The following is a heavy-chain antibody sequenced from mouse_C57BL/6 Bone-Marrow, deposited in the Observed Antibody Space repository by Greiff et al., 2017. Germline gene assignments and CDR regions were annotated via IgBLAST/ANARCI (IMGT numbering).Heavy chain of an antibody. Sequence: QVQLQQSGAELARPGASVKMSCKASGYTFTSYTMHWVKQRPGQGLEWIGYINPSSGYTKYNQKFKDKATLTADKSSSTAYMQLSSLTSEDSAVYYCARSYYYGNYEFAYWGQGTLVTVSA. J-gene: IGHJ3*01. CDR3: ARSYYYGNYEFAY. V-gene: IGHV1-4*01. D-gene: IGHD2-1*01. CDR2: INPSSGYT. CDR1: GYTFTSYT.